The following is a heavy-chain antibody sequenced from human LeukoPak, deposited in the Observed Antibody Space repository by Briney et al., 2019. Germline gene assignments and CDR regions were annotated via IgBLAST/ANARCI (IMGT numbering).Heavy chain of an antibody. CDR3: ARRENYCSSTSCYTSGAFDI. CDR2: INPNSGGT. J-gene: IGHJ3*02. D-gene: IGHD2-2*02. V-gene: IGHV1-2*02. CDR1: GYTFTGYY. Sequence: GASVKVSCKASGYTFTGYYMHWVRQAPGQGLEWMGWINPNSGGTNYAQKFQGRVTMTRDTSISTAYMELSRLRSDDTAVYYCARRENYCSSTSCYTSGAFDIWGQGTMVTVSS.